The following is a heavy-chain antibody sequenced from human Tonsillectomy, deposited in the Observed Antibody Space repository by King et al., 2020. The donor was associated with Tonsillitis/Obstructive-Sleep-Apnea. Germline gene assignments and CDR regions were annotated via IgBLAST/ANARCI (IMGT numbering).Heavy chain of an antibody. J-gene: IGHJ4*02. Sequence: QLQESGPGLVKPSETLSLTCTVSGCSISTYFWNWIRQPPGKGLEWLGYIYYSGSTNYNPSLKSRVTISVDTSKNQFSLKLRSVTAADTAVYYCARDVLMGRGIIGFDSWGQGTLVTVSS. V-gene: IGHV4-59*01. D-gene: IGHD3-10*01. CDR3: ARDVLMGRGIIGFDS. CDR2: IYYSGST. CDR1: GCSISTYF.